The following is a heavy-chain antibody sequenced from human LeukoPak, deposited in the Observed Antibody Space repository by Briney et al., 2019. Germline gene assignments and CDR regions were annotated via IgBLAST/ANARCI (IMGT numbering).Heavy chain of an antibody. Sequence: GGSLRLSCAASGFTFSSYGMHWVRQAPGKGLEWVAVISYDGSNKYYADSVKGRFTISRDNSKNTLYLQMNSLRAEDTAVYYCAKDSSVAAPYGMDAWGQGTTVTVSS. CDR1: GFTFSSYG. CDR3: AKDSSVAAPYGMDA. V-gene: IGHV3-30*18. D-gene: IGHD6-19*01. CDR2: ISYDGSNK. J-gene: IGHJ6*02.